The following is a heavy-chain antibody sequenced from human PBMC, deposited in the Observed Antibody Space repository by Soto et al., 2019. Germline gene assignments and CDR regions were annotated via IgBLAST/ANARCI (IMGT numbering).Heavy chain of an antibody. CDR1: GDSVSSNSAA. V-gene: IGHV6-1*01. Sequence: PSQTLSLTCAISGDSVSSNSAAWNWIRQSPSRGLEWLGRTYYRSKWYNDYAVSVKSRITINPDTSKNQFSLQQNSVTPEDTAVDYCARGLTVVRGVTDWFDPWGQGTLVTVSS. CDR3: ARGLTVVRGVTDWFDP. CDR2: TYYRSKWYN. D-gene: IGHD3-10*01. J-gene: IGHJ5*02.